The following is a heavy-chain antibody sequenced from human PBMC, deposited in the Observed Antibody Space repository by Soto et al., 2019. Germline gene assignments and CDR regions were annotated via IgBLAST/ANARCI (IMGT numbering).Heavy chain of an antibody. CDR2: IYHSGSP. D-gene: IGHD4-17*01. V-gene: IGHV4-4*02. Sequence: PSETLSLTCAFSGGSISSSNWWSWVRQTPGKGLEWIGEIYHSGSPYNNPSLKSRVTISADTSKNQFSLKLTSVTAADTAVYYCARGSTTEKVDSWGQGTLVTVSS. J-gene: IGHJ4*02. CDR1: GGSISSSNW. CDR3: ARGSTTEKVDS.